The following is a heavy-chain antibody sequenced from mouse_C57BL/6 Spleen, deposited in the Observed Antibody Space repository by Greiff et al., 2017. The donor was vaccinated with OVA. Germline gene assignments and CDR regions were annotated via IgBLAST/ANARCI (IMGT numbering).Heavy chain of an antibody. J-gene: IGHJ3*01. V-gene: IGHV1-74*01. Sequence: VQLQQPGAELVKPGASVKVSCKASGYTFTSYWMHWVKQRPGQGLEWIGRIHPSDSDTNYNQKFKGKATLTVDKSSSTAYMQRSSLTSEDAAVYYGAIGDDYDWFAYWGQGTLVTVSA. CDR2: IHPSDSDT. CDR3: AIGDDYDWFAY. CDR1: GYTFTSYW. D-gene: IGHD2-4*01.